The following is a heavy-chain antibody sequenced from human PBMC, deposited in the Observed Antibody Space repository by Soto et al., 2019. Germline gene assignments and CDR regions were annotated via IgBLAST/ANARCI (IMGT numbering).Heavy chain of an antibody. D-gene: IGHD2-21*02. CDR2: IYPGDSDT. V-gene: IGHV5-51*01. J-gene: IGHJ4*02. Sequence: GESLKISCQGSGYSFARYWIAWVRQMHGKGLEYMGIIYPGDSDTRYSPSFQGQVTISADKSISTAFLQWSSLNASDSALYYCARNHLKGHCLDYWSQGTVVTVSS. CDR3: ARNHLKGHCLDY. CDR1: GYSFARYW.